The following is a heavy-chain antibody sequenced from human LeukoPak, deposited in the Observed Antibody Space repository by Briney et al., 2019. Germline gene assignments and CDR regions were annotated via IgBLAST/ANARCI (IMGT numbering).Heavy chain of an antibody. J-gene: IGHJ4*02. CDR2: ISHDIINK. D-gene: IGHD3-22*01. V-gene: IGHV3-30*03. CDR1: GFTFRNYG. Sequence: GGSLRLSCAASGFTFRNYGMHWVRQAPGKGLEWVAVISHDIINKYYADSVKGRFTISRDNSKNTLFVQMNSLRVEDTAVYYCARVNNSSDSWSGPFDYWGQGTLVTVSS. CDR3: ARVNNSSDSWSGPFDY.